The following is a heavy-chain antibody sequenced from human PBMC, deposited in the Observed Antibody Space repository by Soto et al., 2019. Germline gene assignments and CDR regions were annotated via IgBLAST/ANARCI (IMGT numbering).Heavy chain of an antibody. Sequence: GGSLRLSCATSGFTFSDHYIDWVRQAPGKGLEWVGRIRNKVNSYSTEYAASVKGRFTISRDDSKSSLYLQMNSLKSEDSAVYFCASSGSYRPFDYWGQGA. CDR2: IRNKVNSYST. V-gene: IGHV3-72*01. J-gene: IGHJ4*02. D-gene: IGHD1-26*01. CDR3: ASSGSYRPFDY. CDR1: GFTFSDHY.